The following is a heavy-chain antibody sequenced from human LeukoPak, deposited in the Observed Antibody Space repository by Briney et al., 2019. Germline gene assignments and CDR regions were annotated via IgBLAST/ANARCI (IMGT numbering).Heavy chain of an antibody. CDR3: DGSDF. V-gene: IGHV3-23*01. CDR1: GFAFASYA. Sequence: GGSLRLSCAASGFAFASYAMGWVRQPPGKGLEWVSTISESGSQTHYADSVQGRLTISRDNSKNTLHLQMNNLRAEDTAIYYCDGSDFWGQGTLVTVSS. J-gene: IGHJ4*02. D-gene: IGHD3/OR15-3a*01. CDR2: ISESGSQT.